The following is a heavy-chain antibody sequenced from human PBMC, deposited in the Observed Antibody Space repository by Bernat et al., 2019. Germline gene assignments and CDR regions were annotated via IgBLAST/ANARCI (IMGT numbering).Heavy chain of an antibody. CDR2: ISAYNGNT. Sequence: QVQLVQSGAEVKKPGASVKVSCKASGYTFTSYAMHWVRQAPGQRLEWMGWISAYNGNTNYAQKLQGRVTMTTDTSTSTAYMELRSLRSDDTAVYYCARVVVAASYYYYYMDVWGKGTTVTVSS. D-gene: IGHD2-15*01. CDR3: ARVVVAASYYYYYMDV. J-gene: IGHJ6*03. CDR1: GYTFTSYA. V-gene: IGHV1-3*01.